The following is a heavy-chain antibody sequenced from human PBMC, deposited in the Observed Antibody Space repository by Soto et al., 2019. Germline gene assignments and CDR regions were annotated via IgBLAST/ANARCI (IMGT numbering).Heavy chain of an antibody. CDR2: INAGNGNT. J-gene: IGHJ5*01. V-gene: IGHV1-3*01. Sequence: ASVKVSCKASGYTFTSYAMHWVRQAPGQRLEWMGWINAGNGNTKYSQKFQGRVTITRDTSASTAYMELSSLRSEDTAVYYCARDRSFYDFWSGYPNWFGPWGQGTTVTVSS. CDR3: ARDRSFYDFWSGYPNWFGP. D-gene: IGHD3-3*01. CDR1: GYTFTSYA.